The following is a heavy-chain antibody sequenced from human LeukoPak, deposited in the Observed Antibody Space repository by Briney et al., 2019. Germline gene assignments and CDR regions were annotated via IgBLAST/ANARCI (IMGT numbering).Heavy chain of an antibody. J-gene: IGHJ3*02. Sequence: PSETLSLTCTVSGGSISSYYWSWIRQPPGKGLEWIGYIYYSGSTNYNPSLKSRVTISVDTSKNQFSLKLSSVTAADTAVYYCARVNNRLGLIRYNWNYWPSAFDIWGQGAMVTVSS. CDR3: ARVNNRLGLIRYNWNYWPSAFDI. D-gene: IGHD1-7*01. V-gene: IGHV4-59*12. CDR1: GGSISSYY. CDR2: IYYSGST.